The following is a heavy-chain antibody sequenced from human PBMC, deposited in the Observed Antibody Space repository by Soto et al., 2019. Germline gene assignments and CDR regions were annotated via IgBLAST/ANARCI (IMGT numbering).Heavy chain of an antibody. Sequence: QGQLVQSGAEVKKPGASVKVSCKASGYTFTRYGISWVRQAPGQGLEWMGWISGYNGDTKYAQKFQGRVTMTVGTCTTTAYMALGSLTADGRAVYYFAQNVQPLYYYYGMDVWVQGTTVTV. CDR2: ISGYNGDT. CDR3: AQNVQPLYYYYGMDV. CDR1: GYTFTRYG. J-gene: IGHJ6*02. V-gene: IGHV1-18*01.